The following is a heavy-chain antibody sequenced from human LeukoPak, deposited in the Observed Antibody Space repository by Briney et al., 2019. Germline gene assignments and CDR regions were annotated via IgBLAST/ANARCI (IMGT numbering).Heavy chain of an antibody. V-gene: IGHV4-59*01. Sequence: SETLSLTCAVYGGSFSGYYWNWIRQPPGKGLEWIGYIYYSGSTNYNPSLKSRVTMSLDTSKDQFSLKLSSVTAADTAVYHCARDSGSNFDYWGQGTLVTVSS. CDR2: IYYSGST. CDR3: ARDSGSNFDY. D-gene: IGHD2-15*01. CDR1: GGSFSGYY. J-gene: IGHJ4*02.